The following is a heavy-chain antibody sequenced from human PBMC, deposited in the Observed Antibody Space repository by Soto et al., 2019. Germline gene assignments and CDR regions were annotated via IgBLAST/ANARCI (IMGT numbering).Heavy chain of an antibody. D-gene: IGHD6-13*01. CDR3: ARAPSSSSWSWFDP. J-gene: IGHJ5*02. CDR2: ISGSGATK. CDR1: GFRFSDYK. V-gene: IGHV3-48*01. Sequence: PGGSLRLSCAASGFRFSDYKMIWVRQAPGKGLEWVSYISGSGATKYYADSVKGRFTISRDNSKNTLYLQMNSLRAEDTAVYYCARAPSSSSWSWFDPWGQGTLVTVSS.